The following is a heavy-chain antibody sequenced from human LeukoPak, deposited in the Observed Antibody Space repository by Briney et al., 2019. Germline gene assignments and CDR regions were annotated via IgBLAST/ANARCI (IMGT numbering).Heavy chain of an antibody. CDR1: GFTFKTYA. Sequence: GGSLRLSCAASGFTFKTYAMAWVRQAPGKGLEWVSAISGSGGYTYYADSVKGRFTISRDNSKNTLYLHMNSLRAEDTAVYYCAKTEAPAAIRAGSDYWGQGTLVTVSS. CDR2: ISGSGGYT. J-gene: IGHJ4*02. CDR3: AKTEAPAAIRAGSDY. V-gene: IGHV3-23*01. D-gene: IGHD2-2*02.